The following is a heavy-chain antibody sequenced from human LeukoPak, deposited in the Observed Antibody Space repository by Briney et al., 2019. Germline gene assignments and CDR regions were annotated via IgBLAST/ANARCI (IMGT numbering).Heavy chain of an antibody. V-gene: IGHV4-39*07. CDR2: IYYSGST. CDR3: ARDCPPYSGYDCSFDY. D-gene: IGHD5-12*01. J-gene: IGHJ4*02. CDR1: GGSISSSSYY. Sequence: SETLSLTCTVSGGSISSSSYYWGWIRQPPGKGLEWIGSIYYSGSTYYNPSLKSRVTISVDTSKNQFSLKLSSVTAADTAVYYCARDCPPYSGYDCSFDYWGQGTLVTVSS.